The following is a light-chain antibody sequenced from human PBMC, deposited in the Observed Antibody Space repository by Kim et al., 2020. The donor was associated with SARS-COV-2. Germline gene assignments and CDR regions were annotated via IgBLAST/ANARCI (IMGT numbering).Light chain of an antibody. CDR2: DAS. CDR3: QQRRFWPVT. CDR1: QGVGSQ. V-gene: IGKV3-11*01. J-gene: IGKJ1*01. Sequence: LAQGEGATLAGRASQGVGSQLAGYQQKAGQAPRLVIYDASNRATGIPARFSGRGSGTDFTLTISSLEPEDFAVYFCQQRRFWPVTFGQGTKVDIK.